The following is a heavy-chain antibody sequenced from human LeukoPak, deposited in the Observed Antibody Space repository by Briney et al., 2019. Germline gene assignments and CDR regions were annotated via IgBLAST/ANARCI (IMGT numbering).Heavy chain of an antibody. V-gene: IGHV4-61*02. D-gene: IGHD3-3*01. CDR3: ARHRAIFGVVIHYPSDAFDI. CDR1: GGSISSGSYY. J-gene: IGHJ3*02. CDR2: IYTSGST. Sequence: SQTLSLTCTVSGGSISSGSYYWSWIRQPAGKGLEWIGRIYTSGSTNYNPSLKSRVTISVDTSKNQFSLKLSSVTAADTAVYYCARHRAIFGVVIHYPSDAFDIWGQGTMVTVS.